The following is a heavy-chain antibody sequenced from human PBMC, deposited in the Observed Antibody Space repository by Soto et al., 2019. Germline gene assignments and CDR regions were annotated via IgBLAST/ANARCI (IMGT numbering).Heavy chain of an antibody. CDR2: SRNKANSYTT. CDR3: AGRMASIRPVMDF. CDR1: GFIFSDHY. J-gene: IGHJ6*02. Sequence: GGSLRLSCAASGFIFSDHYMDWVRQAPGKGLEWVGRSRNKANSYTTEYAASVKGRFTISRDDSKNSLYLQMNSLKTEDTAVYYCAGRMASIRPVMDFWGQGTKVTVSS. V-gene: IGHV3-72*01. D-gene: IGHD6-6*01.